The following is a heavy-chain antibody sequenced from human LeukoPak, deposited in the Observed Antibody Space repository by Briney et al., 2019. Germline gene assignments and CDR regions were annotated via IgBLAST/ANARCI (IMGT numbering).Heavy chain of an antibody. D-gene: IGHD1-26*01. J-gene: IGHJ4*02. V-gene: IGHV3-33*01. Sequence: PGTSLRLSCAASGFTYSSYGMHWVRQAPGKGLEWVAIIWYDGSNKYYADSVKGRFTISRDNSKNTLYLQMNSLRAEDTARYYCARNNGNYILDDWGQGTLVTV. CDR3: ARNNGNYILDD. CDR2: IWYDGSNK. CDR1: GFTYSSYG.